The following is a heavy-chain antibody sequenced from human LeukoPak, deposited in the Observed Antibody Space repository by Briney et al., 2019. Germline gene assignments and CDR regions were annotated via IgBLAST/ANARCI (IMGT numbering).Heavy chain of an antibody. D-gene: IGHD3-9*01. J-gene: IGHJ4*02. CDR3: AKDRPDYDILTGSSLTDY. V-gene: IGHV3-23*01. CDR2: ISGSGGST. CDR1: GFTFSSYA. Sequence: GGSLRLSCAASGFTFSSYAMSWVRQAPGKGLEWVSVISGSGGSTYYADSVKGRFTISRDNSKNTLYLQMNSLRAEDTAVYYCAKDRPDYDILTGSSLTDYWGQGTLVTVSS.